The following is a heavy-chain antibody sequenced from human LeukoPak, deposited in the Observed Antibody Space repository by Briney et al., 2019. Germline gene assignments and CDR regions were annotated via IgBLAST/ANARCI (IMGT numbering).Heavy chain of an antibody. D-gene: IGHD2-2*01. CDR2: INPNSGGT. J-gene: IGHJ4*02. CDR3: ARGPFYCSSTSCFPYFDY. Sequence: ASVKVSCKASGYTFTGYYMHWVRQAPGQGLEWLGWINPNSGGTNFAQKFQGRVTMTRDTSISTAYMELSKLRSDDTAVYYCARGPFYCSSTSCFPYFDYWGQGTLVTVSS. V-gene: IGHV1-2*02. CDR1: GYTFTGYY.